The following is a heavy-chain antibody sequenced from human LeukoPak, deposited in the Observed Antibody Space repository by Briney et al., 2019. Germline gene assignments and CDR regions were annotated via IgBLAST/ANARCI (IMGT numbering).Heavy chain of an antibody. V-gene: IGHV4-34*01. CDR1: GGSFSGYY. Sequence: PSETLSLTCAVYGGSFSGYYWSWIRQPPGKGLEWIGEINHSGSTNYNPSLKSRVTISVDTSKNQISLKLSSVTAADTAVYYCARGRRVDYWGQGTLVTVSS. J-gene: IGHJ4*02. CDR3: ARGRRVDY. CDR2: INHSGST.